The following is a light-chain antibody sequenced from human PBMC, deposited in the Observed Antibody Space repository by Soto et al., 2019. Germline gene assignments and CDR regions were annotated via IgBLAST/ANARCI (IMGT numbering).Light chain of an antibody. CDR2: DAS. CDR1: QSVPRH. J-gene: IGKJ5*01. V-gene: IGKV3-11*01. Sequence: IVLTQSPASLSLSPGERATVSCRASQSVPRHLAWYQQRPGLPPRLLIYDASSRATGVPERFSGSGSGTDFILSISSLEPEDFAVYYCQQSSNWPPEITFGQGTRLEIK. CDR3: QQSSNWPPEIT.